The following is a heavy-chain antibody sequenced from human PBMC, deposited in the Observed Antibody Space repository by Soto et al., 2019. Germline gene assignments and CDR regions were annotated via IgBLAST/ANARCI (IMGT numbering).Heavy chain of an antibody. Sequence: EVQLVESGEGLVQPGGSLRLSCAASGFTFSSHIMHWVRQAPGKTLQFVSCITTNGDSRYYADSVKGRFTISRDNSKNTLYLQMGSLRVEDTAVYYCARSRDGYNLLDYWGQGNLVTVSS. J-gene: IGHJ4*02. CDR3: ARSRDGYNLLDY. CDR2: ITTNGDSR. D-gene: IGHD5-12*01. V-gene: IGHV3-64*02. CDR1: GFTFSSHI.